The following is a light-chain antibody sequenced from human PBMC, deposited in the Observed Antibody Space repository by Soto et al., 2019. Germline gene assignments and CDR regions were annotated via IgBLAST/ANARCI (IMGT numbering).Light chain of an antibody. CDR3: QSYDTSLSGFYV. CDR2: VNT. CDR1: SSNIGAGYD. V-gene: IGLV1-40*01. J-gene: IGLJ1*01. Sequence: QSVLTQPPSVSGAPGQRVTISCTGSSSNIGAGYDVHWYQQLPGTAPKLLIYVNTNRPSGVPDRFSGSTSGTSASLAITGLQAEDEADYYCQSYDTSLSGFYVFGTGTKVTVL.